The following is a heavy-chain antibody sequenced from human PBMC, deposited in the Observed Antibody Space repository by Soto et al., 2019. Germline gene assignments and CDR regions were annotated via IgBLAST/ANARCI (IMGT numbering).Heavy chain of an antibody. V-gene: IGHV3-23*01. CDR1: GFTFSSYA. CDR3: AKGPAYYYDSSGLLGAFDI. Sequence: GGSLRLSCAASGFTFSSYAMSWVRQAPGKGLEWVSAISGSGGSTYYADSVKGRFTISRDNSKNTLYLQMNSLRAEDTAVYYCAKGPAYYYDSSGLLGAFDIWGQGTMVTVSS. CDR2: ISGSGGST. J-gene: IGHJ3*02. D-gene: IGHD3-22*01.